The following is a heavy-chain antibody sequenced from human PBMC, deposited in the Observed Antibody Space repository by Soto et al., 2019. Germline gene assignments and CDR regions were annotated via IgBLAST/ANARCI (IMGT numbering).Heavy chain of an antibody. CDR1: GFTFSSYG. J-gene: IGHJ6*02. D-gene: IGHD6-13*01. Sequence: GGSLRLSCAASGFTFSSYGMHWVRQAPGKGLEWVAVIWYDGSNKYYADSVKGRFTISRDNSKNTLYLQMNSLRAEDTAVYYWARDLAQGIAAAGTSFYYYYYGMDVWGQGTTVTVSS. CDR2: IWYDGSNK. V-gene: IGHV3-33*01. CDR3: ARDLAQGIAAAGTSFYYYYYGMDV.